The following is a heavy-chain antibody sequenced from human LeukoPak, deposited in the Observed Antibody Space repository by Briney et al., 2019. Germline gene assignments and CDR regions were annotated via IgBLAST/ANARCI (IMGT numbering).Heavy chain of an antibody. CDR3: AKVRWGSDNALDS. Sequence: GSLRLSCAASGFPFSDYGMYWVRQAPGKGLEWLAVISHDGSNKHYADSVKGRITISRDNSMNTLYLQMNSLTAEDTAVYYCAKVRWGSDNALDSWGQGTLVTDSS. CDR2: ISHDGSNK. J-gene: IGHJ4*02. V-gene: IGHV3-30*18. D-gene: IGHD3-16*01. CDR1: GFPFSDYG.